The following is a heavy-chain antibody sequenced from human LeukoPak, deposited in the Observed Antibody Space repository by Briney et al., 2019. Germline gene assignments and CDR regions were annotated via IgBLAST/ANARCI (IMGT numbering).Heavy chain of an antibody. CDR2: IYYSGST. CDR1: GGSISSGGYY. J-gene: IGHJ6*02. V-gene: IGHV4-31*03. CDR3: ARAGAAAGKTKLDYYYYGMDV. D-gene: IGHD6-13*01. Sequence: SETLSLTCTVSGGSISSGGYYWSWIRQHPGKGLEWIGYIYYSGSTYYNPSLKSRVTISVDTSKNQFSLKLSSVTAADTAVYYCARAGAAAGKTKLDYYYYGMDVWGQGTTVTVSS.